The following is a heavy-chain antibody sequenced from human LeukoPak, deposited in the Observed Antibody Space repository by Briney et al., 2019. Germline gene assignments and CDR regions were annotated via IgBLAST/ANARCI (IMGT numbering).Heavy chain of an antibody. D-gene: IGHD6-13*01. Sequence: ASVKVSCKASGYSFTSYDINWVRQAAGQGLEWMGWMNPNSGNTGYAQKFQGRVTMTRNTSISTAYMELSSLRSEDTAVYYCARVQRSSSWYVDFDYWGQGTLVTVSS. V-gene: IGHV1-8*01. J-gene: IGHJ4*02. CDR3: ARVQRSSSWYVDFDY. CDR1: GYSFTSYD. CDR2: MNPNSGNT.